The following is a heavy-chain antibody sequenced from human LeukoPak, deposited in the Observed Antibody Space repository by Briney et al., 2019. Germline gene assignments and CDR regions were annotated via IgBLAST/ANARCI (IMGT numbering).Heavy chain of an antibody. V-gene: IGHV1-2*02. CDR2: INPNSGGT. CDR1: GYTFTGYY. D-gene: IGHD3-10*01. J-gene: IGHJ4*02. Sequence: ASVKVSCKASGYTFTGYYIHWVRQAPGQGLEWMGWINPNSGGTNYAQKFQGRVTLTRDTSISTAYMELSRLRSDDTAVYYCARVSLYGSGSYLCYWGQGSLVTVSS. CDR3: ARVSLYGSGSYLCY.